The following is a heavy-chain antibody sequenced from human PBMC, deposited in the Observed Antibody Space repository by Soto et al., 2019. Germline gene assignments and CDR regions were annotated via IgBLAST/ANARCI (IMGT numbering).Heavy chain of an antibody. J-gene: IGHJ5*02. CDR2: IIPIFGTA. CDR3: AISGLAGGWYTGPVNWFDP. Sequence: SVKVSCKASGGTFSSYAISWVRQAPGQGLEWMGGIIPIFGTANYARKFQGRVTITADESTSTAYMELSSLRSEDTAVYYCAISGLAGGWYTGPVNWFDPWGQGTLVTVSS. D-gene: IGHD6-19*01. CDR1: GGTFSSYA. V-gene: IGHV1-69*13.